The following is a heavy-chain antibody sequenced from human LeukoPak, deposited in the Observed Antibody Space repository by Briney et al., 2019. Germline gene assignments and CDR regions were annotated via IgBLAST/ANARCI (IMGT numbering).Heavy chain of an antibody. CDR1: GFTIRSYW. V-gene: IGHV3-7*01. CDR3: ARHILPDDAFDI. CDR2: IKQDGSET. Sequence: GGSLRLSCAASGFTIRSYWMTWVRQAPGKGLEWVAKIKQDGSETDYVDSVKGRFTISRDNAKNTLFLQMSSLRAEDTAVYYCARHILPDDAFDIWGQGTMVTVSS. J-gene: IGHJ3*02. D-gene: IGHD2-21*01.